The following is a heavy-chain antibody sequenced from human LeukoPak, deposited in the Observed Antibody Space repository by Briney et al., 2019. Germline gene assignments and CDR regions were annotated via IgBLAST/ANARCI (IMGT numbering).Heavy chain of an antibody. J-gene: IGHJ6*03. CDR2: ISGSGGST. CDR1: GFTFSSYA. CDR3: ARSSGSYRHVYYYYYMDV. D-gene: IGHD3-10*01. V-gene: IGHV3-23*01. Sequence: GGSLRLSCAASGFTFSSYAMSWVRQAPGKGLEWVSAISGSGGSTYYADSVKGRFTISRDNSKNTLYLQMNSLRAEDTAVYYCARSSGSYRHVYYYYYMDVWGKGTTVTISS.